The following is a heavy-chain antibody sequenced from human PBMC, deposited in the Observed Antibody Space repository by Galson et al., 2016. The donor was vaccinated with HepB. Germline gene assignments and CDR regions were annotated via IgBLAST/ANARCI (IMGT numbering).Heavy chain of an antibody. J-gene: IGHJ4*02. D-gene: IGHD3-10*01. CDR2: ICTTGSYI. V-gene: IGHV3-21*06. CDR3: ARSFSRGYRGSGSTFDY. Sequence: SLRLSCAASGFDFGGYTMVWVRQAPGKGLEWVASICTTGSYIYYADSVRGRFTIFRDKTQCSVFLQMNSLRAEDTATYYCARSFSRGYRGSGSTFDYWGQGTLVAVST. CDR1: GFDFGGYT.